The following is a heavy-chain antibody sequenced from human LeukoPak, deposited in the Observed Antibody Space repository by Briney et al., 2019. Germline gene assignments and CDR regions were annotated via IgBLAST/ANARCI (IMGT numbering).Heavy chain of an antibody. CDR1: GFTFSSYA. CDR2: ISYDGGNK. D-gene: IGHD2-15*01. J-gene: IGHJ4*02. CDR3: ARDPTEDIVVVVAATNGDY. V-gene: IGHV3-30-3*01. Sequence: GGSLRLSCAASGFTFSSYAMHWVRQAPGKGLEWVAVISYDGGNKYYADSVKGRFTISRDNSKNTLYLQMNSLRAEDTAVYYCARDPTEDIVVVVAATNGDYWGQGTLVTVSS.